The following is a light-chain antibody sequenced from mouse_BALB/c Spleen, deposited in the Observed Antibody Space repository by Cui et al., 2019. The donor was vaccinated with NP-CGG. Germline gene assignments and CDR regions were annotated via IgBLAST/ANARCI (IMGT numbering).Light chain of an antibody. J-gene: IGLJ1*01. CDR3: ALWYSNHWV. CDR2: GTI. CDR1: TGAVTTSNY. Sequence: QAVVTQESALPTSPGETVTLTCRSSTGAVTTSNYANWVQEKPDHLFTGLIGGTINRAPGVPARFSGSLIGDKAALTITGAQTEDEALYFCALWYSNHWVFGGGTKLTVL. V-gene: IGLV1*01.